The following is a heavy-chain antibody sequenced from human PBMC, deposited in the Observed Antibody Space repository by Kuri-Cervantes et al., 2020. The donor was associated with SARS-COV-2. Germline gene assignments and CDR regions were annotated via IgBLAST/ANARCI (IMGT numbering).Heavy chain of an antibody. V-gene: IGHV3-21*04. CDR3: AKDFWSGYDDY. J-gene: IGHJ4*02. CDR1: GFTSSAYT. CDR2: ISGSGSYM. D-gene: IGHD3-3*01. Sequence: GESLKISCEATGFTSSAYTMNWVRQGPGKALQWVSSISGSGSYMYYADSVKGRFTISRDSAKNSVYLQMNSLRAEDTAVYYCAKDFWSGYDDYWGQGTLVTVSS.